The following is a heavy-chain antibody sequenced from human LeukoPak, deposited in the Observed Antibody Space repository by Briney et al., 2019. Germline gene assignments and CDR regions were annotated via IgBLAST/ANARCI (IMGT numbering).Heavy chain of an antibody. V-gene: IGHV3-9*01. CDR3: PKNILRFLFDP. D-gene: IGHD3-3*01. CDR1: GFTFDDYA. CDR2: ISWNSGSI. J-gene: IGHJ5*02. Sequence: GGSLRLSCAASGFTFDDYAMHWVRQAPGKGLEWVSGISWNSGSIGYADSVKGRFTISRDNSKNTLYLQMNSLRAEDTAVYYCPKNILRFLFDPWGQGTLVTVSS.